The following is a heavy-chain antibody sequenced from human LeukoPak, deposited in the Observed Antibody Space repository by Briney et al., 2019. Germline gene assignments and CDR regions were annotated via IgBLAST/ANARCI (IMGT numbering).Heavy chain of an antibody. D-gene: IGHD4-17*01. CDR1: GDSISSHH. V-gene: IGHV4-59*11. J-gene: IGHJ3*02. CDR3: ARVYDYRDYGETALDAFDI. Sequence: SETLSLTCTVSGDSISSHHWSWIRQPPGKGLEWIGHIYYSGNTNYNPSLKSRVTIPVDTSKNQFSLRLNSVTAADTAVYYCARVYDYRDYGETALDAFDIWGQGTMVTVSS. CDR2: IYYSGNT.